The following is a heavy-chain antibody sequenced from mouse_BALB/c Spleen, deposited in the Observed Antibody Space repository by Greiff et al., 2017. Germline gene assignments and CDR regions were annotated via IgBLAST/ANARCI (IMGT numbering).Heavy chain of an antibody. V-gene: IGHV5-17*02. CDR1: GFTFSSFG. CDR2: ISSGSSTI. CDR3: ARGAAFDY. D-gene: IGHD3-3*01. J-gene: IGHJ2*01. Sequence: EVKLVESGGGLVQPGGSRKLSCAASGFTFSSFGMHWVRQAPEKGLEWVAYISSGSSTIYYADTVKGRFTISRDNPKNTLFLQMTSLRSEDTAMYYCARGAAFDYWGQGTTLTVSS.